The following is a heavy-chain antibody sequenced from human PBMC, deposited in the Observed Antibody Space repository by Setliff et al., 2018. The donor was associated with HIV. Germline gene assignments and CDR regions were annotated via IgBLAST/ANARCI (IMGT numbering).Heavy chain of an antibody. J-gene: IGHJ3*02. D-gene: IGHD3-22*01. CDR2: IYTSGST. CDR3: ARAPRGYHDSSGYCPYAFDI. V-gene: IGHV4-61*09. CDR1: GGSISSGSYY. Sequence: SETLSLTCTVSGGSISSGSYYWSWIRQPAGKGLEWIGHIYTSGSTNYNPSLKSRVTISVDTSKNQFSLKLSSVTAADTAVYYCARAPRGYHDSSGYCPYAFDIWGQGTMVTVSS.